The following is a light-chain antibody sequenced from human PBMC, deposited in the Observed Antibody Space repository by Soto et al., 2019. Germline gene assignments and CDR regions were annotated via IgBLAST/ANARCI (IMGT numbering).Light chain of an antibody. CDR2: GGS. V-gene: IGKV1-5*01. CDR1: QSISVY. CDR3: HQYATSSTT. Sequence: DIQMTQSPSTLSASVGDRVTITCRASQSISVYLAWYQQRPREAPKLLIYGGSSLESGVPSRFSGSGSGTEFTLTISSLQPPDFATYYCHQYATSSTTFGQGTKLEI. J-gene: IGKJ2*01.